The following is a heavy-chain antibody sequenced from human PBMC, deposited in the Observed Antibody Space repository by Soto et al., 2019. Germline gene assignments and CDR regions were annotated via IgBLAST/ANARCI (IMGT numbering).Heavy chain of an antibody. J-gene: IGHJ4*02. CDR3: ARLLTTVTTSDY. CDR1: GGSISSSSYY. CDR2: IYYSGST. D-gene: IGHD4-17*01. V-gene: IGHV4-39*01. Sequence: SETLSLTCTVSGGSISSSSYYWGWIRQPPGKRQEWIGSIYYSGSTYYNPSLKSRVTISVDTSKNQFSLKLSSVTAADTAVYYCARLLTTVTTSDYWGQGTLVTVSS.